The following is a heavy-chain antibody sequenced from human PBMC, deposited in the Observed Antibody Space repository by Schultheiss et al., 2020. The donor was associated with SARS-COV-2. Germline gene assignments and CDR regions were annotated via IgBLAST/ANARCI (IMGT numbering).Heavy chain of an antibody. D-gene: IGHD2-2*01. CDR2: ISSSGSTI. J-gene: IGHJ4*02. V-gene: IGHV3-48*03. CDR1: GFTFSCYE. CDR3: ARGSSTSCYGDY. Sequence: GGSLRLSCAASGFTFSCYEMNWVRQAPGKGLEWVSYISSSGSTIYYADSVKGRFTISRDNAKNSLYLQLNSLRAEDTAVYYCARGSSTSCYGDYWGQGTLVTVSS.